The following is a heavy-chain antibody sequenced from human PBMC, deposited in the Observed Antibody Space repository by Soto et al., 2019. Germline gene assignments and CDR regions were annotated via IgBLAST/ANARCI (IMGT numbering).Heavy chain of an antibody. Sequence: EVQLVESGGGLDQPGGSLRLSCAASGFTLSSYWMHWVRQAPGEGLVWVAHIDRDGSTTKYADSVKGRFTISRDNAKKTLFLQMSSLRVDDTAVYYCARVAEPGTYLDYWGQGSLVTVSS. CDR2: IDRDGSTT. J-gene: IGHJ4*02. D-gene: IGHD6-13*01. CDR1: GFTLSSYW. V-gene: IGHV3-74*01. CDR3: ARVAEPGTYLDY.